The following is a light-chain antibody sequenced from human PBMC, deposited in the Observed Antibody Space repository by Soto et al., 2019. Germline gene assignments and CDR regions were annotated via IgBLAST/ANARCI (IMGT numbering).Light chain of an antibody. Sequence: DIQLTQSPSFLSASVGDRVTITCRASQGIKSYLAWYQQKPGKAPKLLIYAASTLQSGVPSRFSGSGSGTEFTFRINSLQPEDFATYYCQQLNSYPLTFGGGTKVEIK. V-gene: IGKV1-9*01. CDR2: AAS. CDR3: QQLNSYPLT. J-gene: IGKJ4*01. CDR1: QGIKSY.